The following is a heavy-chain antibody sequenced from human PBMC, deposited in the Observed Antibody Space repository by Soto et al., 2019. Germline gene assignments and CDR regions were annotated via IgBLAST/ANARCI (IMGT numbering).Heavy chain of an antibody. V-gene: IGHV6-1*01. CDR1: GDSVSTNSAA. D-gene: IGHD3-10*01. J-gene: IGHJ6*02. CDR2: TYYRSKWYN. Sequence: LSLTCAVSGDSVSTNSAAWNWIRQSPSRGLEWLGRTYYRSKWYNDYAVSVKSRININADTSKNQISLQLNSVTPEDTAVYYCARAGPDYYYYGLDVWGQGTTVTVSS. CDR3: ARAGPDYYYYGLDV.